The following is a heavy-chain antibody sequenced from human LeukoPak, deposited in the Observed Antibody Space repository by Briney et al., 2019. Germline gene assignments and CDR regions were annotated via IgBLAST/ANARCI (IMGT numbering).Heavy chain of an antibody. Sequence: PGRSLRLSCAASGFTFSSYAMHWVRQAPGKGLEWVAVISYDGSNKYYADSVKGRFTISRDNSKNTLYLQMNSQRAEDTAVYYCARPPFSVVVTAISVYFDYWGQGTLVTVSS. CDR1: GFTFSSYA. CDR2: ISYDGSNK. J-gene: IGHJ4*02. D-gene: IGHD2-21*02. CDR3: ARPPFSVVVTAISVYFDY. V-gene: IGHV3-30-3*01.